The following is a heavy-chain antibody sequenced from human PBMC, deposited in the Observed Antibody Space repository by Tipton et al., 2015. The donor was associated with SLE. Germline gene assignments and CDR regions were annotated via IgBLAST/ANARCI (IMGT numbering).Heavy chain of an antibody. CDR3: ARDGGFMITFGGPDAFDI. CDR1: GFTFSSYE. J-gene: IGHJ3*02. V-gene: IGHV3-48*03. Sequence: SLRLSYAASGFTFSSYEMNWVRQAPGKGLEWVSYISSSGRTVYYADSVSGRFTISRDNAKNSLYLQMNSLRVEDTAVYYCARDGGFMITFGGPDAFDIWGQGAMVTISS. CDR2: ISSSGRTV. D-gene: IGHD3-16*01.